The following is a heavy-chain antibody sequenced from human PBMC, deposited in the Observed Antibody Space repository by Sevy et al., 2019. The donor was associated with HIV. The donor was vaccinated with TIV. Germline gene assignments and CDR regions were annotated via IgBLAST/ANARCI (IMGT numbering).Heavy chain of an antibody. CDR1: GYTFTSYA. V-gene: IGHV1-3*01. D-gene: IGHD3-3*01. J-gene: IGHJ6*02. Sequence: ASVKVSCKASGYTFTSYAMHWVRQAPGQRLEWMGWINAGNGNTKYSQKFQGIVTITRDTSASTAYMELSSLRSEDTAVYYCARDGKDYDFWSGYYTRDYYYYYGMDVWGQGTTVTVSS. CDR2: INAGNGNT. CDR3: ARDGKDYDFWSGYYTRDYYYYYGMDV.